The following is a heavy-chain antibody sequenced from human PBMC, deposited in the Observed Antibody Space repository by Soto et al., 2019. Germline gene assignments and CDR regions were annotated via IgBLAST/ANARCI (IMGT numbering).Heavy chain of an antibody. Sequence: QVKLVQSGAEVKKPGASVKVSCKASGYTFTSYAMHWVRQAPGQRLEWMGWINAGNGNTKYSQKFQGRGTITRDTAARTACMELISLRSEDTAVYYCARGVGLYSNYDYWGQGTLVTVSS. CDR2: INAGNGNT. CDR1: GYTFTSYA. CDR3: ARGVGLYSNYDY. D-gene: IGHD2-2*02. V-gene: IGHV1-3*01. J-gene: IGHJ4*02.